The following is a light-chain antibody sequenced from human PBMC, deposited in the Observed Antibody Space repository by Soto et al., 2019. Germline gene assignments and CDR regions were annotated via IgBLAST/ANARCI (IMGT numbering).Light chain of an antibody. V-gene: IGKV1-6*01. J-gene: IGKJ4*01. CDR1: QGIRSD. Sequence: AIQMTQSPSSLSASVGDRVTITCRASQGIRSDLGWYQQKPGKAPKLLIYSASTLHTAVPSRFTGSGSGTEFTLTISSLQTEDFATYYCLQDDAYPLTFGGGTKVEIK. CDR3: LQDDAYPLT. CDR2: SAS.